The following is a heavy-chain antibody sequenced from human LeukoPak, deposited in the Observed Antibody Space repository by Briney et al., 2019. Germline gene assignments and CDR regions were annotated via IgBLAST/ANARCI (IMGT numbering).Heavy chain of an antibody. Sequence: GGSLRLSCAASGFTFSDYFMSWIRQAPGKGLEWVSHISSSGSTVYFADSVKGRFTISRDNAKNSLYLQMNSLRAEDTALYYCAKEDYSGFDYWGQGTLVTVSS. CDR3: AKEDYSGFDY. CDR2: ISSSGSTV. CDR1: GFTFSDYF. D-gene: IGHD1-26*01. V-gene: IGHV3-11*01. J-gene: IGHJ4*02.